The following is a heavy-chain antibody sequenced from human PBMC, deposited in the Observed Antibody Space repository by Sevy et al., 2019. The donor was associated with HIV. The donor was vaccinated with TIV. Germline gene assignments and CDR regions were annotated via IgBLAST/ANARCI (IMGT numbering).Heavy chain of an antibody. CDR2: ISAYNGNT. Sequence: ASVKVSCKASGYTFTSYGISWVRQAPGQWLEWMGWISAYNGNTNYAQKLQGRVTMTTDTSTSTAYMELRSLRSDDTAVYYCARSYGDYQDDAFDIWGQGTMVTVSS. V-gene: IGHV1-18*01. CDR3: ARSYGDYQDDAFDI. J-gene: IGHJ3*02. CDR1: GYTFTSYG. D-gene: IGHD4-17*01.